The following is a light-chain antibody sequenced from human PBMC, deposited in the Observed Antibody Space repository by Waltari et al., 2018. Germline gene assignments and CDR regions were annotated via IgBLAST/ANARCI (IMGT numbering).Light chain of an antibody. V-gene: IGKV4-1*01. J-gene: IGKJ1*01. CDR3: QQYYSTPQT. CDR1: ESVLYNSNNKNY. Sequence: IVMTQSPDSLTVSLGERATINCKSSESVLYNSNNKNYLAWYQQKPGQPPKLLIYWASTPESGVPDRFSGSGSGTDFTLTISSLQAEDVAVYYCQQYYSTPQTFGQGTKVEIK. CDR2: WAS.